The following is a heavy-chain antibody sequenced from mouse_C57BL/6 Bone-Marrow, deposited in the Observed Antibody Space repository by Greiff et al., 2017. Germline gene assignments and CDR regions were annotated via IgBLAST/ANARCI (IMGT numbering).Heavy chain of an antibody. CDR3: AGGVAWFDY. CDR2: IDPSDSYT. CDR1: GYTFTSYW. V-gene: IGHV1-69*01. J-gene: IGHJ3*01. Sequence: QVQLQQPGAELVMPGASVKLSCKASGYTFTSYWMHWVKQRPGQGLEWIGEIDPSDSYTNYNQKFKGKSTLTVDKSSSTAYMQLSSLTSEDSAVYYCAGGVAWFDYWGQGTLVTVSA.